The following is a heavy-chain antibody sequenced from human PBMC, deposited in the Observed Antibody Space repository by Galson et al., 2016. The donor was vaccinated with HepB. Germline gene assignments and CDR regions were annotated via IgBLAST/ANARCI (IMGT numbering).Heavy chain of an antibody. CDR2: IKQDGSEK. CDR3: ARDRFFVVAPAAAAFDV. CDR1: GFTFSNYW. D-gene: IGHD2-2*01. J-gene: IGHJ3*01. Sequence: SLRLSCAASGFTFSNYWMSWVRQTPGKGLEWVANIKQDGSEKFYVDSVKGRFTISRDNAKSSLYLQLNRLRVEDTALYYCARDRFFVVAPAAAAFDVWGQGRMVTVSS. V-gene: IGHV3-7*04.